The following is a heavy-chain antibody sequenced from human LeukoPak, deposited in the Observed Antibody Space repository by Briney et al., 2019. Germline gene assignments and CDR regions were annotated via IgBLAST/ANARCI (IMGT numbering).Heavy chain of an antibody. CDR3: TRDKVGYCSSTSCPSYYYGMDV. D-gene: IGHD2-2*01. CDR1: GFTFRDYA. V-gene: IGHV3-49*03. CDR2: IRSKAYGGTT. Sequence: GGSLRLFCTASGFTFRDYAMSWFRQAPGKGLEWVGFIRSKAYGGTTEYAASVKGRFTISRDDSKSIAYLQMNSLKTEDTAVYYCTRDKVGYCSSTSCPSYYYGMDVWGQGTTVTVSS. J-gene: IGHJ6*02.